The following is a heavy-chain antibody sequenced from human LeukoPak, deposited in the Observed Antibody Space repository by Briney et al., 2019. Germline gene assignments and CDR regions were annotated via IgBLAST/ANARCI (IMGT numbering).Heavy chain of an antibody. D-gene: IGHD6-13*01. CDR1: GFIFSSYG. Sequence: GGSLRLSCEASGFIFSSYGMYWVRQAPGKGLEWVAVIWNDGSNQYYADSVKGRFTISRDNSKNTLYLQMNSLRAEDTAVYYCAKVLRPYSSSILFDYWGQGTLVTVSS. V-gene: IGHV3-33*06. CDR2: IWNDGSNQ. J-gene: IGHJ4*02. CDR3: AKVLRPYSSSILFDY.